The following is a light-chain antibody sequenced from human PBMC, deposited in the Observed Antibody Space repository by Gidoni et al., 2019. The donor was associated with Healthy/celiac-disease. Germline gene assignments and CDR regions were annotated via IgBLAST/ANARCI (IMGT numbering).Light chain of an antibody. Sequence: DIQMTQSPSTLSASVGARVTITCRASQSISSWLAWYQQKPGKAPKLLIYKASSLESGVPSRFSGSGSGTEFTLTISSLQPDDFATYYCQQYNSYSCTFGQGTKVEIK. CDR2: KAS. V-gene: IGKV1-5*03. CDR1: QSISSW. J-gene: IGKJ1*01. CDR3: QQYNSYSCT.